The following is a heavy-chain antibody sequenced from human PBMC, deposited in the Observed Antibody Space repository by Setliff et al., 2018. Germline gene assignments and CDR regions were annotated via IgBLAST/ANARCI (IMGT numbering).Heavy chain of an antibody. Sequence: TSETLSLTCTVYGVSFSDYYWGWVRQSPGKGPDWIGEINHSGTTNYDPSLEGRISISVDTSKRQFSLKLSSVTAADMAVYYCRFWSGYYKNDYWAQGTVVTVSS. CDR1: GVSFSDYY. V-gene: IGHV4-34*01. CDR3: RFWSGYYKNDY. CDR2: INHSGTT. D-gene: IGHD3-3*01. J-gene: IGHJ4*02.